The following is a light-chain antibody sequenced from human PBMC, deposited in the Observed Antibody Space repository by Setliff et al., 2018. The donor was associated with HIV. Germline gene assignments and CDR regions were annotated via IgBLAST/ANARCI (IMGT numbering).Light chain of an antibody. CDR1: SSNIGAGYD. J-gene: IGLJ1*01. V-gene: IGLV1-40*01. CDR2: GNS. Sequence: QSVLTQPPSVSGAPGQRVTISCTGSSSNIGAGYDVHWYQQLPGTAPKLLIYGNSNRPSGVPDRFPGSKSGTSASLAITGLQAEDEADYYCQSYDSSLGLVFGTGTKSPS. CDR3: QSYDSSLGLV.